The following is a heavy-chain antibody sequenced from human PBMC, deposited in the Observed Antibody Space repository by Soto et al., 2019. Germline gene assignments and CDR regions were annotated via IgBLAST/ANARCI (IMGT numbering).Heavy chain of an antibody. Sequence: ALVKVSCKASGYTFTSYYMHWVRQAPGQGLEWMGIINPSGGGTHYAQKFQGRVTMTRDTSTSTVYMELSSLRSEDTAVYYCTRGEYYDILTGYRPLLDYWGQGTLVTVSS. J-gene: IGHJ4*02. V-gene: IGHV1-46*03. CDR2: INPSGGGT. CDR3: TRGEYYDILTGYRPLLDY. CDR1: GYTFTSYY. D-gene: IGHD3-9*01.